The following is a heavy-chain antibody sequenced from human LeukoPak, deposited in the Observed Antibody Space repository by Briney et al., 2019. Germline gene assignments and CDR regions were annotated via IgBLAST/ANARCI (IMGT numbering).Heavy chain of an antibody. CDR2: ISGSGGST. Sequence: PGGSLRLSCAASGFTFSSYAMSWVRQAPGKGLEWVSAISGSGGSTYYADSVKGRFTISRDNSKNTLYLQMNSLRAEDTAVYYCARDGVYYYDSSGQFDYWGQGTLVTVSS. V-gene: IGHV3-23*01. D-gene: IGHD3-22*01. CDR3: ARDGVYYYDSSGQFDY. J-gene: IGHJ4*02. CDR1: GFTFSSYA.